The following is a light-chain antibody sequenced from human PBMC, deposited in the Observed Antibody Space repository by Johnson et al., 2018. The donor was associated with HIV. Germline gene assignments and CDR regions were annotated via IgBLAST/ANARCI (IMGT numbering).Light chain of an antibody. J-gene: IGLJ1*01. CDR3: GTWDSTLSAPHYV. CDR1: SSNIGNNY. V-gene: IGLV1-51*02. CDR2: QNN. Sequence: QPVLTQPPSVSAAPGQKVTISCSGSSSNIGNNYVSWYQQLPGTAPKHLIYQNNKRPSEIPERFPGDKSCTSAPLGITALQPGDEADYYCGTWDSTLSAPHYVFGTGTNVTVL.